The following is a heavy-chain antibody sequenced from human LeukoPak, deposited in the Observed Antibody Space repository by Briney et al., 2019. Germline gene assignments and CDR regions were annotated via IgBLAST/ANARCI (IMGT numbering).Heavy chain of an antibody. CDR3: ARGHYYGSGSYYLDAFDI. V-gene: IGHV4-59*12. Sequence: PSETLSLTCTVSGGSISSYYWSWIRQPPGKGLEWIGYIYYSGSTNYNPSLKSRVTISVDTSKNQFSLKLSSVTAADTAVYYCARGHYYGSGSYYLDAFDIWGQGTMVTVSS. J-gene: IGHJ3*02. CDR1: GGSISSYY. CDR2: IYYSGST. D-gene: IGHD3-10*01.